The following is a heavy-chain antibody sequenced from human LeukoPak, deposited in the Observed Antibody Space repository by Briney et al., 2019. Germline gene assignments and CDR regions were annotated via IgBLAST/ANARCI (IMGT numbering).Heavy chain of an antibody. Sequence: GGSLRLSCAASGFTFSSYSMNWVRQAPGKGLEWVSYISRSGTTIYSADSVKGRFTISRDNAKNSLYLQMNSLRAEDTAVYYCAELGITMIGGVWGKGTTVTISS. CDR3: AELGITMIGGV. CDR1: GFTFSSYS. D-gene: IGHD3-10*02. CDR2: ISRSGTTI. V-gene: IGHV3-48*04. J-gene: IGHJ6*04.